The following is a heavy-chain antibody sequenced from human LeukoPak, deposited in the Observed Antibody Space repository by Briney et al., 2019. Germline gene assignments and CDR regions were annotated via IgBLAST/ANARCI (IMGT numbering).Heavy chain of an antibody. J-gene: IGHJ4*02. CDR2: ISYDGSNK. CDR3: AKDGNDYTYYFDY. V-gene: IGHV3-30*18. CDR1: GFTFSSYG. D-gene: IGHD4-11*01. Sequence: QHGRSLRLSCAASGFTFSSYGMHWVRQAPGKGLEWVAVISYDGSNKYYADSVKGRFTISRDNSKNTLYLQMNSLRAEDTAVYYCAKDGNDYTYYFDYWGQGTLVTVSS.